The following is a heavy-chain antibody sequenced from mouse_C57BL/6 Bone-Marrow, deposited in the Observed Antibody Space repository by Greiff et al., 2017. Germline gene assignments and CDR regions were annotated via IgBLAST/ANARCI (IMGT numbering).Heavy chain of an antibody. J-gene: IGHJ2*01. D-gene: IGHD1-1*01. CDR1: GYTFTSYG. CDR3: ARVRWITTVVDSFDY. Sequence: QVQLKQSGAELARPGASVKLSCKASGYTFTSYGISWVKQRTGQGLEWIGEIYPRSGNTCYNEKFKGKATLTADQSSSTAYMELRSLTSEYAAFYFCARVRWITTVVDSFDYWGQGTTLTVSS. V-gene: IGHV1-81*01. CDR2: IYPRSGNT.